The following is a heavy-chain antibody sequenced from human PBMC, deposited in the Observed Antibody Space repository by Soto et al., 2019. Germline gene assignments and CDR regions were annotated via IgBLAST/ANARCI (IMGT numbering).Heavy chain of an antibody. D-gene: IGHD5-12*01. J-gene: IGHJ4*02. V-gene: IGHV4-39*01. CDR1: GDSISSSGYY. Sequence: QLHMQESGPGPVKPSETLSLTCTVSGDSISSSGYYWAWIRQPPGKGLEWIGNIDYSGSTYYNPSLKSRVPFSVSTSQNQFSLKVTSVTAAGTAVYYCAGHVSVSGFEYYFDQWGQGTLVTVSS. CDR2: IDYSGST. CDR3: AGHVSVSGFEYYFDQ.